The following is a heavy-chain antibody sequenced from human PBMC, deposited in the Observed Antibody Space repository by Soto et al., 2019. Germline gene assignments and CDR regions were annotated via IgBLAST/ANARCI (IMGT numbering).Heavy chain of an antibody. CDR1: GFTFSNAW. J-gene: IGHJ3*02. CDR2: IKSKTDGGTT. V-gene: IGHV3-15*07. Sequence: PGGSLRLSCAASGFTFSNAWMNWVRQAPGKGLEWVGRIKSKTDGGTTDYAAPVKGRFTISRDDSKNTLYLQMNSLKTEDTAVYYCTTGPNLRPLAAFDIWGQGTVVTVS. CDR3: TTGPNLRPLAAFDI.